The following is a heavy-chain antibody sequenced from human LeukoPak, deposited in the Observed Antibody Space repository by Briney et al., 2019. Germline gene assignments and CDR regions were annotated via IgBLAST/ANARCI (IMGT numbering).Heavy chain of an antibody. CDR2: INHSGST. Sequence: PSETLSLTCAVYGGSFSGYYWSWLRQPPGKGLEWIGEINHSGSTNYNPSLKSRVTISVDTSKNQFSLKLSSVTAADAAVYYCARGGSRSSWPYYYYYMDVWGKGTTVTVSS. CDR1: GGSFSGYY. D-gene: IGHD6-13*01. J-gene: IGHJ6*03. CDR3: ARGGSRSSWPYYYYYMDV. V-gene: IGHV4-34*01.